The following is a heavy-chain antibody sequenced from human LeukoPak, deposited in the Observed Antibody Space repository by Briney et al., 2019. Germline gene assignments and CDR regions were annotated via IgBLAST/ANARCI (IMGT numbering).Heavy chain of an antibody. CDR2: IKSKTGGGTT. Sequence: GGSLRLSCAASRFTFSNAWMSWVRQAPGKGLEWVGRIKSKTGGGTTDYAAPVKGRFTISRDDSKNTLYLQMNSLKTEDTAVYYCTIQYYYDSSGYWGGDYWGQGTLVTVSS. V-gene: IGHV3-15*01. J-gene: IGHJ4*02. CDR1: RFTFSNAW. D-gene: IGHD3-22*01. CDR3: TIQYYYDSSGYWGGDY.